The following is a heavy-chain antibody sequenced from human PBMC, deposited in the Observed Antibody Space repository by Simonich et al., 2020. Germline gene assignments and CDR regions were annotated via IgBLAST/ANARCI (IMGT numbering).Heavy chain of an antibody. D-gene: IGHD1-1*01. CDR2: INHSGRT. V-gene: IGHV4-34*01. J-gene: IGHJ3*02. CDR1: GGSFRGYY. CDR3: ARGKGWKNAFDI. Sequence: QVQLQQWGAGLLKPSETLSLTCAVYGGSFRGYYWSWIRRPPGKGLEWIGEINHSGRTNYNPSLKSRVTISVDTSKNQFSLKLSSVTAADTAVYYCARGKGWKNAFDIWGQGTMVTVSS.